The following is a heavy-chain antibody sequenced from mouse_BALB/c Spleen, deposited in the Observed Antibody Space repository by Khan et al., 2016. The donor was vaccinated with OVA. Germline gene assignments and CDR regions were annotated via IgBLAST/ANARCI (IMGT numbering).Heavy chain of an antibody. CDR1: GFSLNRYG. V-gene: IGHV2-3*01. CDR2: IWGDGHT. CDR3: ASFMITEEYYAMDY. Sequence: QVQLKESGPGLVAPSQSLSITCTVSGFSLNRYGVSWVRQPPGKGLEWLGVIWGDGHTNYHSALISRLSIKKDNSKSQVFLKLNSLQIDDTATYYWASFMITEEYYAMDYWDQGTSVTVSS. D-gene: IGHD2-4*01. J-gene: IGHJ4*01.